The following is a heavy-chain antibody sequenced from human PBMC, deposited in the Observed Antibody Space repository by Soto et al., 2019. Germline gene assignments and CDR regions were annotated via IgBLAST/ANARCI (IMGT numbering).Heavy chain of an antibody. CDR2: ISVYNGNT. V-gene: IGHV1-18*01. CDR1: GYSFNEYG. CDR3: ARVLWADDY. Sequence: QVPLVQSGAEVKKPGPSVKVYCKASGYSFNEYGITWSRQAPGQGLEWLGRISVYNGNTNYAQKIQGRIIMTTDTSTSANYRELRSLESEDTAVYYGARVLWADDYRGQGALVTVSS. D-gene: IGHD1-26*01. J-gene: IGHJ4*02.